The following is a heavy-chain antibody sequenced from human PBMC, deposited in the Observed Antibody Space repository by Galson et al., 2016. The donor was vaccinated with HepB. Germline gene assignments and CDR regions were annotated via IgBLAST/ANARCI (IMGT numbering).Heavy chain of an antibody. CDR3: VRETLNWYGLDV. D-gene: IGHD4-23*01. Sequence: SLRLSCAASGFTFSYYTFNWVRQAPGKGLEWVAAVGRGSEDKYNLDSVKGRFTISRDNATNSVFLQMNSLTVDDTAVYSCVRETLNWYGLDVWGQGTTVTVS. CDR1: GFTFSYYT. J-gene: IGHJ6*02. CDR2: VGRGSEDK. V-gene: IGHV3-21*06.